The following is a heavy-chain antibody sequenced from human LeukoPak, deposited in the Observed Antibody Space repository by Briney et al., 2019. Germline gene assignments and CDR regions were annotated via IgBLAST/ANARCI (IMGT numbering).Heavy chain of an antibody. D-gene: IGHD3-10*01. CDR1: GYTFTSFG. J-gene: IGHJ4*02. V-gene: IGHV1-2*02. CDR2: INPNSGGT. CDR3: ARMGYYYGSGSYEDFDY. Sequence: ASVKVSCKASGYTFTSFGISWVRQAPGQGLEWMGWINPNSGGTNYAQKFQGRVTMTRDTSISTAYLQWSSLKASDTAMYYCARMGYYYGSGSYEDFDYWGQGTLVTVSS.